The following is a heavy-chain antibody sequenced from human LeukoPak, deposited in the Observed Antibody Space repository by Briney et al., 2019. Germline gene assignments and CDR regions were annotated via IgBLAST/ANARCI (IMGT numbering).Heavy chain of an antibody. D-gene: IGHD3-22*01. CDR2: INHSGST. CDR3: ARDYYDSSGYFQPTWSHPFDY. V-gene: IGHV4-34*01. CDR1: GGSFSGYY. J-gene: IGHJ4*02. Sequence: SETLSLTCAVYGGSFSGYYWSWIRQPPGKGLEWIGEINHSGSTNYNPSLKSRVTISVDTSKNQFSLKLSSVTAADTAVYYCARDYYDSSGYFQPTWSHPFDYWGQGTLVTVSS.